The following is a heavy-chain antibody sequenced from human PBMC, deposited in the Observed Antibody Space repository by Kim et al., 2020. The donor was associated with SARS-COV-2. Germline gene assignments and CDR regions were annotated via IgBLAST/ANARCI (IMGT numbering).Heavy chain of an antibody. CDR3: ARGSLWFGELLYHY. D-gene: IGHD3-10*01. J-gene: IGHJ4*02. CDR2: INHSGST. V-gene: IGHV4-34*01. Sequence: SETLSLTCAVYGGSFSGYYWSWIRQPPGKGLEWIGEINHSGSTNYNPSLKSRVTISVDTSKNQFSLKLSSVTAADTAVYYCARGSLWFGELLYHYWGQGT. CDR1: GGSFSGYY.